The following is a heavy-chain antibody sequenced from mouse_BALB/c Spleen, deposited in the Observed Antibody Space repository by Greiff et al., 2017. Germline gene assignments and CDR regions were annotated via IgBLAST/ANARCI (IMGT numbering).Heavy chain of an antibody. D-gene: IGHD1-1*01. CDR2: IYPGDGDT. Sequence: QVQLQQSGAELVRPGSSVKISCKASGYAFSSYWMNWVKQRPGQGLEWIGQIYPGDGDTNYNGKFKGKATLTADKSSSTAYMQLSSLTSEDSAVYFCARRVVRYFDVWGAGTTVTVSS. CDR3: ARRVVRYFDV. CDR1: GYAFSSYW. J-gene: IGHJ1*01. V-gene: IGHV1-80*01.